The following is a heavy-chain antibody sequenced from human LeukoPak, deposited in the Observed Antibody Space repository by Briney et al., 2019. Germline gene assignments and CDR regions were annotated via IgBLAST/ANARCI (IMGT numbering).Heavy chain of an antibody. CDR2: ISTDGSVT. CDR3: AKLAPPGVH. CDR1: GFTFSTYW. D-gene: IGHD6-6*01. V-gene: IGHV3-74*01. Sequence: PGGSLRLSCAASGFTFSTYWMHWGRQGPGKGLVWVSRISTDGSVTTYADPVKGRFTISRDNAKNTLYLQMNSLRVEDTAVYFCAKLAPPGVHWGQGTLVTVSS. J-gene: IGHJ4*02.